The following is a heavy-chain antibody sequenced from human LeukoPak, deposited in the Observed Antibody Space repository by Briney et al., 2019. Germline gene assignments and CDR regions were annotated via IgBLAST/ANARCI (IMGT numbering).Heavy chain of an antibody. CDR3: ARGRWDFWSGYYHRIGYYYYMDV. J-gene: IGHJ6*03. D-gene: IGHD3-3*01. Sequence: PSETLSLTCAVYGGSFSGYYWSWIRQPPGKGLEWSGEINHSGSTNYNPSLKSRVTISVDTSKNQFSLKLSSVTAADTAVYYCARGRWDFWSGYYHRIGYYYYMDVWGKGTTVTVSS. CDR2: INHSGST. CDR1: GGSFSGYY. V-gene: IGHV4-34*01.